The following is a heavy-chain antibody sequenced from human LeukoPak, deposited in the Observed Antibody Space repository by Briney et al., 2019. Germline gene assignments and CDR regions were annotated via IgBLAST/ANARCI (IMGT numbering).Heavy chain of an antibody. CDR1: GGSFSGYY. V-gene: IGHV4-34*01. CDR3: AVGPRGWFVP. D-gene: IGHD2-2*01. Sequence: PSETLSLTCAVYGGSFSGYYWSWIRQPPGKGLEWIGEINHSGSTNYNPSLKSRVTISVDTSKNQFSLKLSSVTAADTAVYYCAVGPRGWFVPWGQGTLVTVSS. CDR2: INHSGST. J-gene: IGHJ5*02.